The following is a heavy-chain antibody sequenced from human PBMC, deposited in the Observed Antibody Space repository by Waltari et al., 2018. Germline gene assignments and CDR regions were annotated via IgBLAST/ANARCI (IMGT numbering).Heavy chain of an antibody. J-gene: IGHJ4*02. Sequence: QVQLQESGPGLVKPSETLFLTCTVSGGSIGDYYWSWIRQPPGQGLEWIGYIAHRGSGIYNPSLRGRVTISVDTSKNHFSLKLSSVTAADTAVYYCAGLRTGYELDHWGQGTLVTVSS. CDR1: GGSIGDYY. V-gene: IGHV4-59*01. CDR3: AGLRTGYELDH. CDR2: IAHRGSG. D-gene: IGHD5-12*01.